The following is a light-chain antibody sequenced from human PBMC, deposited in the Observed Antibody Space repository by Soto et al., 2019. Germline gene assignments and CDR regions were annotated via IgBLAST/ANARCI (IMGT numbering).Light chain of an antibody. Sequence: DIVMTQSPDSLAVSLGERVTINCKSSQSILWDSNNKNYLAWYQQKPGQPPKLLIYWASARESGVPDRFSGGGSGTDFTLTISSLQAEDVAVYYCQRFCSNPETFGQGTKLEIK. CDR3: QRFCSNPET. CDR1: QSILWDSNNKNY. CDR2: WAS. V-gene: IGKV4-1*01. J-gene: IGKJ2*01.